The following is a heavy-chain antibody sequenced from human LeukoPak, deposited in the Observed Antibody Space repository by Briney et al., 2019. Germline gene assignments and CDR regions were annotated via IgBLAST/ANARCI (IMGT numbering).Heavy chain of an antibody. CDR2: ISWNSGSI. CDR3: AKGAPSIAVARGAFDI. Sequence: GGSLRLSCAASGFTFDDYAMHWVRQAPGKGLEWVSGISWNSGSIGYADSVKGRFTISRDNAKNSLYLQMNSLRAEDTALYYCAKGAPSIAVARGAFDIWGQGTMVTVSS. V-gene: IGHV3-9*01. J-gene: IGHJ3*02. D-gene: IGHD6-19*01. CDR1: GFTFDDYA.